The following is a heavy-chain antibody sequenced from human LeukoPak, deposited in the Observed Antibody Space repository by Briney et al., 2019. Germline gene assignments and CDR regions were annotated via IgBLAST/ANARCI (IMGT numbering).Heavy chain of an antibody. V-gene: IGHV1-8*01. Sequence: ASVKVTCKASGYTFTSYDINWVRPATGQGLEWMGWMNPNSGNTGYAQKFQGRVTMTRNTSISTAYMELSSLRSEDTAVYYCARGFPRAAAGFDYWGQGTLVTVSS. CDR3: ARGFPRAAAGFDY. J-gene: IGHJ4*02. CDR2: MNPNSGNT. D-gene: IGHD6-13*01. CDR1: GYTFTSYD.